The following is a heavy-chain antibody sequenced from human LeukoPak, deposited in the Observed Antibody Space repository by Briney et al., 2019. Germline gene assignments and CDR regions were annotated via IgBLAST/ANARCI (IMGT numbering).Heavy chain of an antibody. Sequence: ASVKVSCMASGYTFTSYDINWVRQATGQGLEWMGWMNPNSGNTGYAQKFQGRVTITRNTSISTAYMELSSLRSEDTAVYYCATPPIPDSSGRGGDSWGQGTLVTVSS. D-gene: IGHD3-22*01. V-gene: IGHV1-8*03. CDR2: MNPNSGNT. CDR1: GYTFTSYD. CDR3: ATPPIPDSSGRGGDS. J-gene: IGHJ4*02.